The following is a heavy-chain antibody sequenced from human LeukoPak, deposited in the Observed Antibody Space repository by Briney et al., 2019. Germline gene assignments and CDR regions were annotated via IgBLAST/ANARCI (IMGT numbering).Heavy chain of an antibody. Sequence: GGSLRLSCAASGFTFSRYNMNWVRQAPGKGLEWVSSISSSSSYIYYADSVKGRFTISRDNAKNSLYLQMNSLRAEDTAVYYCARDATPLAGWFDYWGQGTLVTVSS. CDR2: ISSSSSYI. CDR1: GFTFSRYN. D-gene: IGHD6-13*01. CDR3: ARDATPLAGWFDY. J-gene: IGHJ4*02. V-gene: IGHV3-21*01.